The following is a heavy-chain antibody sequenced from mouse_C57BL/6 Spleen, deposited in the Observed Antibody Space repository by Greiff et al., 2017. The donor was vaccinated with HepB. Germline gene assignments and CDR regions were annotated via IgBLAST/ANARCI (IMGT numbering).Heavy chain of an antibody. V-gene: IGHV14-4*01. Sequence: VQLQQSGAELVRPGASVKLSCTASGFNIKDDYMHWVKQRPEQGLEWIGWIDPENGDTEYASKFQGKATITADTSSNTAYLQLSSLTSEDTAVYYCTTYGGYYPYYFDYWGQGTTLTVSS. CDR1: GFNIKDDY. D-gene: IGHD2-3*01. CDR2: IDPENGDT. CDR3: TTYGGYYPYYFDY. J-gene: IGHJ2*01.